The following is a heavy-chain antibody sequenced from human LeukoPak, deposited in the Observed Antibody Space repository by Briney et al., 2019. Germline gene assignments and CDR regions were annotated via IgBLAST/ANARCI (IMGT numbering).Heavy chain of an antibody. D-gene: IGHD2-15*01. J-gene: IGHJ6*02. V-gene: IGHV4-59*01. Sequence: SETLSLTCAVTGGSISNNWWTWVRQPPGKGLEWIGYIYYSGSTNYNPSLKSRVTISVDTSKNQFSLKLSSVTAADTAVYYCAGFFGYCSGGSCYRSYYYGMDVWGQGTTVTVSS. CDR2: IYYSGST. CDR3: AGFFGYCSGGSCYRSYYYGMDV. CDR1: GGSISNNW.